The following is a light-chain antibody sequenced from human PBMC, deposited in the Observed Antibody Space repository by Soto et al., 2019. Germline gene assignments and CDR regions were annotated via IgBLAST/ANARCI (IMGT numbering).Light chain of an antibody. Sequence: DIQMTQAPSSLSGSVGDRGTITCRASQSIGRFLAWYQHQPGKAPKLLIYDDSTLESGVPSRFSGTGSGTEFTFSITSLQPEDFGTYYCQQCYMGWTFGQGTKVDIK. V-gene: IGKV1-5*01. J-gene: IGKJ1*01. CDR1: QSIGRF. CDR3: QQCYMGWT. CDR2: DDS.